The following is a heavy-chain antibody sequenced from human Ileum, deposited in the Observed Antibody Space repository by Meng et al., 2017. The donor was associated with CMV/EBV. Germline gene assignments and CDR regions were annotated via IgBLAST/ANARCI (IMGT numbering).Heavy chain of an antibody. J-gene: IGHJ4*02. D-gene: IGHD6-13*01. CDR2: IIGSGASTYYAGGST. CDR1: GFTFSTYA. CDR3: AKELGAAAPVDY. V-gene: IGHV3-23*01. Sequence: GGSLRLSCVASGFTFSTYAMTWVRQAPGKGLEWVSSIIGSGASTYYAGGSTYYADSVKGRFTISRDNSKNTLYLQMNSLRVEDTALYYCAKELGAAAPVDYWGQGTLVTVSS.